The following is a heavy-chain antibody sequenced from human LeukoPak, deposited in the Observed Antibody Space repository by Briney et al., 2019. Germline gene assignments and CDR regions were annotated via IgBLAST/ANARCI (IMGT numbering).Heavy chain of an antibody. V-gene: IGHV3-21*01. J-gene: IGHJ4*02. CDR1: GFTFRNFA. Sequence: GSLRLSCSASGFTFRNFAISWVRQAPGKGLEWVSSISSSSSYIYYADSVKGRFTISRDNAKNSLYLQMNSLRAEDTAVYYCASQYSSGFQWGQGTLVNVSS. D-gene: IGHD6-19*01. CDR3: ASQYSSGFQ. CDR2: ISSSSSYI.